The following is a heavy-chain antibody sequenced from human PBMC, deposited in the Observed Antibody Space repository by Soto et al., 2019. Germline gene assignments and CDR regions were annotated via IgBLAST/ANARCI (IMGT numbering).Heavy chain of an antibody. D-gene: IGHD6-13*01. V-gene: IGHV3-48*01. Sequence: DVQLVESGGGLVWPGGSLTLSCAASGFTFNTYSMNWVRQAPGKGLEWISYISDSSATKYYGDSVKGRFIISRDNAENSLYLQMTSLRAEDAAVYYCARLIATFRIAAFDVWGLGTMVT. J-gene: IGHJ3*01. CDR1: GFTFNTYS. CDR2: ISDSSATK. CDR3: ARLIATFRIAAFDV.